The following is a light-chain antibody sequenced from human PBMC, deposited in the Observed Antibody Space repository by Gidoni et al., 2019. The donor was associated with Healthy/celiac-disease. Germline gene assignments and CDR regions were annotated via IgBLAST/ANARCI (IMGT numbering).Light chain of an antibody. J-gene: IGKJ3*01. Sequence: EIVLTPSPGTLSLSPGERATLTCRARQSVGSSYLAMYQQKPGQAPRLLIYGASSRATGIPDRFSSSGCGTDFILTISRLEHEDFAVYYCQQYGSSPLFTFGPGTKVDIK. CDR1: QSVGSSY. V-gene: IGKV3-20*01. CDR2: GAS. CDR3: QQYGSSPLFT.